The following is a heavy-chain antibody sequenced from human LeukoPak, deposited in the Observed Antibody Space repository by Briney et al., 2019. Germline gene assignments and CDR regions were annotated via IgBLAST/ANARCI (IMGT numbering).Heavy chain of an antibody. V-gene: IGHV5-51*01. CDR1: GYSFNNYW. CDR3: ARLASGYYSAYDS. Sequence: GESLKISCKGSGYSFNNYWIGWVRQMPGEGLEWMGIIYPGDSDTRYSPSFQGQVTISADKSISTAYLQWSSLKASDTAMYYCARLASGYYSAYDSWGQGTLVTVSS. J-gene: IGHJ4*02. D-gene: IGHD3-22*01. CDR2: IYPGDSDT.